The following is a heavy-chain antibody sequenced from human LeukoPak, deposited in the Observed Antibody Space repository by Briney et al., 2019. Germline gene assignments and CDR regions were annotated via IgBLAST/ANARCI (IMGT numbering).Heavy chain of an antibody. CDR2: IYYSGST. CDR1: GGSVSSGSYY. CDR3: ARDTRPGWYFDL. V-gene: IGHV4-61*01. Sequence: PSETLSLTCTVSGGSVSSGSYYWSWIRQPPGKGLEWIGYIYYSGSTNYNPSLKSRVTISVDTSKNQFSLKLSSVTAADTAVYYCARDTRPGWYFDLWGRGTLVTVSS. J-gene: IGHJ2*01. D-gene: IGHD2-15*01.